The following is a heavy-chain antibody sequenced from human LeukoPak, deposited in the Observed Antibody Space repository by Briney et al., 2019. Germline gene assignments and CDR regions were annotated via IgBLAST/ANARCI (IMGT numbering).Heavy chain of an antibody. CDR3: ARGGDYGDYDLFDY. V-gene: IGHV1-2*06. D-gene: IGHD4-17*01. CDR2: INPNSGGT. CDR1: GYTFTGYY. J-gene: IGHJ4*02. Sequence: TSVKVSCKASGYTFTGYYMHWVRQAPGQGLEWMGRINPNSGGTNYAQKFQGRVTMTRDTSISTAYMELSRLRSEDTAVYYCARGGDYGDYDLFDYWGQGTLVTVSS.